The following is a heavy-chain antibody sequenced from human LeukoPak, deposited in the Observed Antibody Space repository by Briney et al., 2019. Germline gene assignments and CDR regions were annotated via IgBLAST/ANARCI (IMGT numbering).Heavy chain of an antibody. D-gene: IGHD3-10*01. J-gene: IGHJ6*03. V-gene: IGHV4-4*07. CDR1: GGSISSYY. CDR2: IYTSGST. Sequence: SETLSLTCTVSGGSISSYYWSWIRQPAGKGLEWIGRIYTSGSTNYNPSLKSRVTISVDTSKNQFSLKLSSVTAADTAVYYCARGFGELLGSYYYYYMDVWGKGTTVTISS. CDR3: ARGFGELLGSYYYYYMDV.